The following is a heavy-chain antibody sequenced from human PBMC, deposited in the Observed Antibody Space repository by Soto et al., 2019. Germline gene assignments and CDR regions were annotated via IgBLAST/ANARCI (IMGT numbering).Heavy chain of an antibody. J-gene: IGHJ5*02. V-gene: IGHV4-4*02. CDR2: VYHNGIT. CDR1: GTSISSTGW. CDR3: AILPPRFVVVRKEMPP. D-gene: IGHD2-21*01. Sequence: SETLSLTCAVSGTSISSTGWWTWVRQPPGKGLEWIGEVYHNGITKYNPSLKSRVTMSTDKSNNQFSLELRAVTAADTAVYYCAILPPRFVVVRKEMPPSGQGILVTGS.